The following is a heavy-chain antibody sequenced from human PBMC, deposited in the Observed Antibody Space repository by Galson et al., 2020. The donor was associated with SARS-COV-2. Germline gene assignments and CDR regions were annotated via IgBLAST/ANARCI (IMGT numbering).Heavy chain of an antibody. CDR2: IRSSSSNI. CDR3: ARDSRYYYDSSGYSYCFDY. V-gene: IGHV3-21*01. D-gene: IGHD3-22*01. CDR1: GFTISSYS. Sequence: GGSLRLSCVASGFTISSYSMNWVRQPPGKGLEWVSSIRSSSSNIYYADPVKGRFTITSDNAKDSLYLQMNSLRGEDTAVYYGARDSRYYYDSSGYSYCFDYWGQGTLVTVSS. J-gene: IGHJ4*02.